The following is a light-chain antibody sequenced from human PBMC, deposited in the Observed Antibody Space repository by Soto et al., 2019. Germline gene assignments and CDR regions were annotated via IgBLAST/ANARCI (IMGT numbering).Light chain of an antibody. CDR2: ENN. V-gene: IGLV1-51*02. CDR1: SSNIGDQN. CDR3: GTWDTSLSAWV. Sequence: QSVLTQPPSVSAAPGQKVTISCSGSSSNIGDQNVSWYQQLPGTAPRLLIYENNQRHSGIPDRFSGSKSGTSATLGITGLQTGDEADYYCGTWDTSLSAWVFGGGTKLTVL. J-gene: IGLJ3*02.